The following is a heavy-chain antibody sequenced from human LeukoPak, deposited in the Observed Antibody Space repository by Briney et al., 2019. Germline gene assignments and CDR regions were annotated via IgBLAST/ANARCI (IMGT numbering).Heavy chain of an antibody. CDR2: INPSSGST. CDR1: GYTFTSYY. D-gene: IGHD2-15*01. Sequence: ASVKVSCKASGYTFTSYYMHWVRQAPGQGLEWMGIINPSSGSTSYAQKFQGRVTMTRDKSTTTVYMELSSLRSEDTAVYYCARDPSGYFDYWGQGTLVTVSS. V-gene: IGHV1-46*01. J-gene: IGHJ4*02. CDR3: ARDPSGYFDY.